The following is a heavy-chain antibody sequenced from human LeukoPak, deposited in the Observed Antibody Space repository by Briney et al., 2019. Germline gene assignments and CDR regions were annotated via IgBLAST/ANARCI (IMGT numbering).Heavy chain of an antibody. Sequence: PSEILSLTCTVSGGSISSYYWSWIRQPPGKGLEWIGYIYYSGSTNYNPSLKSRVTISVDTSKNQFSLKLSSVTPADTAVYYCARGGYYGSGNDFRFDPWGQGTLVTVSS. J-gene: IGHJ5*02. D-gene: IGHD3-10*01. CDR2: IYYSGST. V-gene: IGHV4-59*01. CDR3: ARGGYYGSGNDFRFDP. CDR1: GGSISSYY.